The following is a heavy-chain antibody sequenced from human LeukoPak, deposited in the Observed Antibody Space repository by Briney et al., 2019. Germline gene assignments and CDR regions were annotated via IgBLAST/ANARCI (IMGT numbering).Heavy chain of an antibody. J-gene: IGHJ4*02. CDR3: AKKGLYGGSYFHY. Sequence: GGSLRLSCEASGFTFSSYAMSWVRKAPGKGLEWVSAISGSGGSTYYADSVKGRFTISRDNSKNTLYLQMNSLRAEDTAVYYCAKKGLYGGSYFHYWGQGTLVTVSS. CDR1: GFTFSSYA. D-gene: IGHD1-26*01. CDR2: ISGSGGST. V-gene: IGHV3-23*01.